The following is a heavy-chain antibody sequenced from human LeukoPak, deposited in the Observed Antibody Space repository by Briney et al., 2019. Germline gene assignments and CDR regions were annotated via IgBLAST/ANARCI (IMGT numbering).Heavy chain of an antibody. CDR1: GFTFSSHD. Sequence: RRSLRPACAEAGFTFSSHDMHCVRQATRKCLEWDSTINTAGETYYPDSVKGRFTISRENGKNSLYLQMNNLRTGDTAVYYCAGGVTPDYWGQGTLVTVSS. V-gene: IGHV3-13*01. J-gene: IGHJ4*02. D-gene: IGHD2-21*02. CDR3: AGGVTPDY. CDR2: INTAGET.